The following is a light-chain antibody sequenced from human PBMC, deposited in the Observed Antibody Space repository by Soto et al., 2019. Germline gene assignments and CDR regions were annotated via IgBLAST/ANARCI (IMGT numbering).Light chain of an antibody. J-gene: IGKJ2*01. CDR3: QQYNNWPPMYT. CDR2: GAS. V-gene: IGKV3-15*01. CDR1: QSVSSN. Sequence: EIVMTQSPATLSVSPGERATLSCRASQSVSSNLAWYQQKPGQAPRLLIYGASPSATGIPARFSGSGSGTEFTRTISSLQSEDFAVYYCQQYNNWPPMYTFGQGTKLEIK.